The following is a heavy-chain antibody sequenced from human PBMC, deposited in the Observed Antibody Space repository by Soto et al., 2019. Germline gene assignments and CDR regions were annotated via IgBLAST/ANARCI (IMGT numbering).Heavy chain of an antibody. CDR3: VRDYLLTGFDP. J-gene: IGHJ5*02. CDR1: GGSISNYY. D-gene: IGHD3-9*01. Sequence: SETLSVTCTVSGGSISNYYWTWVRQPPGKGLEWIGYVYYSGSTNYNPSLESRVTISIDASKNQFSLKMKSVTAADTAVYYCVRDYLLTGFDPWGQGALVTVSS. V-gene: IGHV4-59*01. CDR2: VYYSGST.